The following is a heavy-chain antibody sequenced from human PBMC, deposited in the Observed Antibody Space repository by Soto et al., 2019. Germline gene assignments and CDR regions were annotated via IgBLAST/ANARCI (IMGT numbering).Heavy chain of an antibody. CDR3: ARDPRLGMEVVVSFDY. Sequence: QVQLVESGGGVVQPGRSLRLSCAASGFTFSSYAMHWVRQAPDKGLEWVAFISYDGTYKYYADSVKGRFTISRDNSKNTLFLQMDSLRAEDTAVYYCARDPRLGMEVVVSFDYWGQGTLVSVSS. D-gene: IGHD2-15*01. CDR1: GFTFSSYA. CDR2: ISYDGTYK. J-gene: IGHJ4*02. V-gene: IGHV3-30*04.